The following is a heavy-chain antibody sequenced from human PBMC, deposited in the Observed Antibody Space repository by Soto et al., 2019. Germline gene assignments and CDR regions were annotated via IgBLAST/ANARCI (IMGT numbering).Heavy chain of an antibody. J-gene: IGHJ4*02. D-gene: IGHD3-22*01. Sequence: AASVKVSCKVSGYTLTELSMHWVRQAPGKGLEWMGGFDPEDGETIYAQKFQGRVTMTEDTSTDTAYMELSSLRSEDTAVYYCATADSSGYKNFDYWGQGTLVTVSS. V-gene: IGHV1-24*01. CDR1: GYTLTELS. CDR3: ATADSSGYKNFDY. CDR2: FDPEDGET.